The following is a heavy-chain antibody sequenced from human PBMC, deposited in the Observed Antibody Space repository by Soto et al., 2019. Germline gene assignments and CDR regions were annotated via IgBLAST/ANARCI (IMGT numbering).Heavy chain of an antibody. D-gene: IGHD2-15*01. CDR3: ARDVVLCDGGRCYAVPLDV. J-gene: IGHJ6*03. CDR1: GISVSSKY. Sequence: GGALRLSCAACGISVSSKYISWVPEAPWKGEKRVSPIQSGCATYYAESVKGRVTISRDTSENTLHLQMDSLGAEDTAVYYCARDVVLCDGGRCYAVPLDVWGKGTRVTV. V-gene: IGHV3-66*01. CDR2: IQSGCAT.